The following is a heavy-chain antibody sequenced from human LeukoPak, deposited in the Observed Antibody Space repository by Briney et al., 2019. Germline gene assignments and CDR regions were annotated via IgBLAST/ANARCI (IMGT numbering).Heavy chain of an antibody. CDR3: AEEVGNTYPPFDY. Sequence: VESLRLSCAASGFTFSNYVMSWVRQAPGKGLEWVSSISGSGGSTYYADSVKGRFTISRDNSKNTLYLQMNSLRVEDTAVYYCAEEVGNTYPPFDYWGQGTLVTVSS. CDR1: GFTFSNYV. CDR2: ISGSGGST. V-gene: IGHV3-23*01. D-gene: IGHD1-26*01. J-gene: IGHJ4*02.